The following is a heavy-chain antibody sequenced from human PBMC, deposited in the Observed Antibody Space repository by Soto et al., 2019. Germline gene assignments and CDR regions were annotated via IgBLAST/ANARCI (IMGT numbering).Heavy chain of an antibody. D-gene: IGHD1-1*01. Sequence: QVHLVQSGAEVKKPGASVKVSCKGSGYAFTTYGITWVRQAPGQGLEWMGWISAHNGNTTSAQKLQGRVTVTRDTSPSPAYRELRCRSSDGRAVYYCPRGRYGDYWGQGTLVTVSS. J-gene: IGHJ4*02. CDR2: ISAHNGNT. CDR1: GYAFTTYG. CDR3: PRGRYGDY. V-gene: IGHV1-18*01.